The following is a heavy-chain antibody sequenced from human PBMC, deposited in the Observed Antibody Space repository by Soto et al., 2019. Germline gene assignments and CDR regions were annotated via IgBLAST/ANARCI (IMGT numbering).Heavy chain of an antibody. CDR3: AKGVRYFDWLFDY. D-gene: IGHD3-9*01. V-gene: IGHV3-23*01. J-gene: IGHJ4*02. Sequence: EVQLLESGGGLVQPGGSLRLSCAASGFTFSSYAMSWVRQAPGKGLEWVSAISGSGGSTYYADSVKGRFTISRDNSKNTLYLQMNSLRAEDTAVYYCAKGVRYFDWLFDYWGQVTLVTVSS. CDR1: GFTFSSYA. CDR2: ISGSGGST.